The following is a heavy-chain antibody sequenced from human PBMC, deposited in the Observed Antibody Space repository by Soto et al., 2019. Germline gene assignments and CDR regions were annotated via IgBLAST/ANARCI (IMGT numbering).Heavy chain of an antibody. D-gene: IGHD1-1*01. CDR3: ARDTNGAWEEYFDY. J-gene: IGHJ4*02. CDR2: IWHDGSNT. V-gene: IGHV3-33*01. CDR1: GFTFSHYG. Sequence: QVQLVESGGGVVQPGRSLRLSCAASGFTFSHYGMYWVRQAPGKGLEWVALIWHDGSNTYYADSVKGRFPISRDNSQTTLYLQMTSLRVEDTAVYYCARDTNGAWEEYFDYWRQGTLVTVSS.